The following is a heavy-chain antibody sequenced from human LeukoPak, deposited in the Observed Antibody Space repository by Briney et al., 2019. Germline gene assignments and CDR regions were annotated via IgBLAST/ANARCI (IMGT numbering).Heavy chain of an antibody. CDR3: ARQKCTSTSCLTKNAFDI. CDR1: GPISGYY. J-gene: IGHJ3*02. CDR2: IYTSGST. D-gene: IGHD2-2*01. V-gene: IGHV4-4*09. Sequence: SETMSLTCTVYGPISGYYWSWIRQPPGKGLEWIGFIYTSGSTNYNPSLESRVTISVDTSKNQFSLDLSSVTAADTAVYYCARQKCTSTSCLTKNAFDIWGQGTMVAVSS.